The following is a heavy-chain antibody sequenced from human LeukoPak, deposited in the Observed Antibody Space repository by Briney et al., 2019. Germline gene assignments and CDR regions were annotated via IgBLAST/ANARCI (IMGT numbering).Heavy chain of an antibody. CDR2: ISSSGSTI. CDR3: ASIPGYSSSWTIDY. J-gene: IGHJ4*02. Sequence: GGSLRLSCAASGFTFSDYYMSWIRQAPGKGLEWVSYISSSGSTIYYADSVKGRFTISRDNAKNSLYLQMNSLRAEDTAVYYCASIPGYSSSWTIDYWGQGTLVTVSS. V-gene: IGHV3-11*01. CDR1: GFTFSDYY. D-gene: IGHD6-13*01.